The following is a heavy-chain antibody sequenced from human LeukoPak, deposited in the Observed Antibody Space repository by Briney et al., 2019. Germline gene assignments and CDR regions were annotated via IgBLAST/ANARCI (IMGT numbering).Heavy chain of an antibody. D-gene: IGHD3-3*01. Sequence: ASVTVSCKASGYTFTSYGISWVRQAPGQGLEWMGWISAYNGNTNYAQKLQGRVTMTTDTSTSTAYMELRSLRSDDTAVYYCARDPVPYYDFWSGFHGMDVWGQGTTVTVSS. CDR3: ARDPVPYYDFWSGFHGMDV. CDR1: GYTFTSYG. J-gene: IGHJ6*02. V-gene: IGHV1-18*01. CDR2: ISAYNGNT.